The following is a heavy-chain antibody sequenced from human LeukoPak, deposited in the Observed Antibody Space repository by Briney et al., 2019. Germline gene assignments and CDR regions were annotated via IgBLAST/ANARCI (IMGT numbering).Heavy chain of an antibody. Sequence: GGSLRLSCAASGFTFDDYTMHWVRQAPGKGLEWVSLISWDGGSTYYADSVKGRFTISRDNSKNSLYLQMNSLRTEDTALYYCAKSLGARDYYYGMDVWGQGTTVTVSS. J-gene: IGHJ6*02. D-gene: IGHD1-26*01. V-gene: IGHV3-43*01. CDR3: AKSLGARDYYYGMDV. CDR1: GFTFDDYT. CDR2: ISWDGGST.